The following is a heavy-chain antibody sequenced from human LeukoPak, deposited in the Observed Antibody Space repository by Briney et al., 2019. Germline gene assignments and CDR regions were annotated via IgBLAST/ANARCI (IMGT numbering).Heavy chain of an antibody. J-gene: IGHJ6*02. V-gene: IGHV3-7*03. CDR2: IKEDGSEK. D-gene: IGHD1-26*01. Sequence: GGSLRLSCTASGFTFNRDWTAWVRQAPGKGLEWVANIKEDGSEKNYVDSVKGRFTISRDNAKNSLYLQMNSLRAEDTAVYYCARGPNSGSYSFRYYYYGMDVWGQGTTVTVSS. CDR3: ARGPNSGSYSFRYYYYGMDV. CDR1: GFTFNRDW.